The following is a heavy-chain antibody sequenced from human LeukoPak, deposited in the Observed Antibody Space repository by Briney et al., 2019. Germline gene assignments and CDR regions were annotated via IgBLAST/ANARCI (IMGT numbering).Heavy chain of an antibody. CDR2: ISSSGSTI. CDR3: AKDLLRGYSGYDGFDY. D-gene: IGHD5-12*01. Sequence: GGSLRLSCAASGFTFSDYYMSWIRQAPGKGLEWVSYISSSGSTIYYADSVKGRFTISRDNAKNPLYLQMNSLRAEDTAVYYCAKDLLRGYSGYDGFDYWGQGTLVTVSS. CDR1: GFTFSDYY. J-gene: IGHJ4*02. V-gene: IGHV3-11*01.